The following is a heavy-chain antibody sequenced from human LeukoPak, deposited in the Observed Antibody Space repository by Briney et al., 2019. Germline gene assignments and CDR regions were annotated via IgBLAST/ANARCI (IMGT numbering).Heavy chain of an antibody. V-gene: IGHV3-30*18. CDR3: AKGLGTGSVLARPLHY. CDR2: ISSDGYRT. Sequence: PGGSLRLFCAASGFPFSTYDMHWVRQAPDEGLQWVAVISSDGYRTDYPDSVRGRFTISRDNFKNTVDLQMISVTAEDTAMYFCAKGLGTGSVLARPLHYWGQGTLVTVSS. D-gene: IGHD3-10*01. CDR1: GFPFSTYD. J-gene: IGHJ4*02.